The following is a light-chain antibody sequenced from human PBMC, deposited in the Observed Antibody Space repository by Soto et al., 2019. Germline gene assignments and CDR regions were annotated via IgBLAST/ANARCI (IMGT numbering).Light chain of an antibody. V-gene: IGKV3-20*01. CDR1: QSFSSTS. Sequence: EHLFTQSPGTLSLSPGERATLSCRASQSFSSTSLAWYQQKPGQAPRLLIYGASSRATGVPDRFSGSGSGADFTLTISRLESEDFAVYYCQQYDSSPLTLGGGTKVDIK. CDR2: GAS. J-gene: IGKJ4*01. CDR3: QQYDSSPLT.